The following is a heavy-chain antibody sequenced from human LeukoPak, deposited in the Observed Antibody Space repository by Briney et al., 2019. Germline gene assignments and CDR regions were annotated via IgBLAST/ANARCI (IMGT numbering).Heavy chain of an antibody. CDR1: GGSFSGYY. CDR2: INHSGST. CDR3: ARVGYYYGSGSYSVDP. Sequence: PSETLSLTCAVYGGSFSGYYWSWIRQPPGKGLEWIGEINHSGSTNYNPSLKSRVTISVDTSKNQFSLKLSSVTAADTAVYYCARVGYYYGSGSYSVDPWGREPWSPSPQ. D-gene: IGHD3-10*01. J-gene: IGHJ5*02. V-gene: IGHV4-34*01.